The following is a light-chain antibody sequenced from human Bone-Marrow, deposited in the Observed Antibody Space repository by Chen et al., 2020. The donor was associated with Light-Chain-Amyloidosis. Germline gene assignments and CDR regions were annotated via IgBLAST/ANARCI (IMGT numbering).Light chain of an antibody. CDR3: QSADSSGTYEVI. J-gene: IGLJ2*01. V-gene: IGLV3-25*03. Sequence: SYELTQPPSLSVSPGQTARITCSGDDLPTKYAYWYQQKPGQAPVLVIHRETERPSGISERFSGYSSGTTATLTIRGVQAEDEADYHCQSADSSGTYEVIFGGGTKLTVL. CDR1: DLPTKY. CDR2: RET.